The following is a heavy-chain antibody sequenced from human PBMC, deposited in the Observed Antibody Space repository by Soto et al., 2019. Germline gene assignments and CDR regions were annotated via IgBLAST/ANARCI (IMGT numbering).Heavy chain of an antibody. V-gene: IGHV4-59*01. Sequence: SKTLSLTCTVSGGSISSYYWSWIRQPPGKGLEWIGYIYYSGSTNYNPSLKSRVTISVDTSKNQFSLKLSSVTAADTAVYYCARYRGSGYDGGIAVAGYDYWGQGTLVTVST. CDR2: IYYSGST. CDR1: GGSISSYY. J-gene: IGHJ4*02. CDR3: ARYRGSGYDGGIAVAGYDY. D-gene: IGHD6-19*01.